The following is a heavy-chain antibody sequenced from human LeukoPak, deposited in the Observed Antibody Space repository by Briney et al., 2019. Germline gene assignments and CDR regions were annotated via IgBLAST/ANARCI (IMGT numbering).Heavy chain of an antibody. CDR3: ASGEVMVRGVMTY. CDR2: IYSGGST. Sequence: GGSLRLSCAASGFTVSSNYMSWVRQAPGKGLEWVSVIYSGGSTYYADSMKGRFTISKDNSKNTLYLQMNSLRAEDTAVYYCASGEVMVRGVMTYWGQGTLVTVSS. CDR1: GFTVSSNY. V-gene: IGHV3-53*01. J-gene: IGHJ4*02. D-gene: IGHD3-10*01.